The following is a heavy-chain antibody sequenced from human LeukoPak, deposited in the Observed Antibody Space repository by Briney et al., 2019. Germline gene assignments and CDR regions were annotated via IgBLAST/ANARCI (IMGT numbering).Heavy chain of an antibody. CDR2: IYYSGST. V-gene: IGHV4-59*08. CDR1: GGSISSYY. Sequence: SETLSLTCTVSGGSISSYYWSWIRQPPGKGLEWIGYIYYSGSTNYNPSLKSRVTISVDTSKNQFSLKLSSVTAADTAVYYCARMTTPRYYYGMDVWGQGTTVTVSS. D-gene: IGHD1-14*01. J-gene: IGHJ6*02. CDR3: ARMTTPRYYYGMDV.